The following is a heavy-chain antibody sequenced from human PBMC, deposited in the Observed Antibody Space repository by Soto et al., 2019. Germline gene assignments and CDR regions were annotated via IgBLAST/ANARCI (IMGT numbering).Heavy chain of an antibody. CDR2: IYYSGST. D-gene: IGHD2-2*02. CDR3: AREAIVVVPAAISHHYYFDY. Sequence: SETLSLTCTVSGGSISSGGYYWSWIRQHPGKGLEWIGYIYYSGSTYYNPSLKSRVTISVDTSKNQFSLKLSSVTAADTAVYYCAREAIVVVPAAISHHYYFDYWGQGTLVTVSS. CDR1: GGSISSGGYY. V-gene: IGHV4-31*03. J-gene: IGHJ4*02.